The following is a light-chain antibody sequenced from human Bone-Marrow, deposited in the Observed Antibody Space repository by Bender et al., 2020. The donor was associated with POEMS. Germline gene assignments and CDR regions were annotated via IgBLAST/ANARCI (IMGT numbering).Light chain of an antibody. CDR1: SSDVGGYNY. CDR2: DVS. J-gene: IGLJ2*01. Sequence: QSALTQPASVSGSPGQSITISCTGASSDVGGYNYVSWYQQHPGKAPKLLIYDVSDRPSGVSNRFSGSKSGNTASLTISGLQAEDEAEYWCSSFTSSSAHVLFGGGTKLTVL. V-gene: IGLV2-14*01. CDR3: SSFTSSSAHVL.